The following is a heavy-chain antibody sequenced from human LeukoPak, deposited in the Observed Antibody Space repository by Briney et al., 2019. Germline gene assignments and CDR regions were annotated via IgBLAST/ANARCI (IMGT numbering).Heavy chain of an antibody. J-gene: IGHJ4*02. Sequence: ASVKVSCXASGYTFTSYYMHWVRQAPGQGLEWMGIINPSGGSTSYAQKSQGRVTMTRDTSTSTVYMELSSLRSEDTAVYYCARDQRDSSGYYYGVDYWGQGTLVTVSS. CDR1: GYTFTSYY. CDR2: INPSGGST. CDR3: ARDQRDSSGYYYGVDY. V-gene: IGHV1-46*03. D-gene: IGHD3-22*01.